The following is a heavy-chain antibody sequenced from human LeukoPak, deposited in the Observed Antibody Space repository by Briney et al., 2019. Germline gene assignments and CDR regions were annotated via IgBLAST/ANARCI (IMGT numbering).Heavy chain of an antibody. CDR2: VNGDGSST. D-gene: IGHD6-13*01. Sequence: PGGSLRPSCAASGFTFSTYWMHWVRQAPGKGLVWVSRVNGDGSSTNYADSVKGRFTISRDNAKNTLYLQMNSLRAEDTAVYYCAKSINSALLIAAAGYFDYWGQGTLVTVSS. V-gene: IGHV3-74*01. J-gene: IGHJ4*02. CDR1: GFTFSTYW. CDR3: AKSINSALLIAAAGYFDY.